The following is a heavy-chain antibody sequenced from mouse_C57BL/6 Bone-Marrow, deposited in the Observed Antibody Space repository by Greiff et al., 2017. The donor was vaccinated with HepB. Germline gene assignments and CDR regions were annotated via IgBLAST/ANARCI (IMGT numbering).Heavy chain of an antibody. CDR1: GFTFNTYA. J-gene: IGHJ4*01. D-gene: IGHD1-1*01. CDR2: IRSKSSNYAT. CDR3: VRGGNYYGSSPYYAMDY. V-gene: IGHV10-3*01. Sequence: EVQLVESGGGLVQPKGSLKLSCAASGFTFNTYAMHWVRQAPGKGLEWVARIRSKSSNYATYYADSVKDRFTISRDDSPSMLYLQMNNLKTKDTAMYYCVRGGNYYGSSPYYAMDYWGKGTSVTVSS.